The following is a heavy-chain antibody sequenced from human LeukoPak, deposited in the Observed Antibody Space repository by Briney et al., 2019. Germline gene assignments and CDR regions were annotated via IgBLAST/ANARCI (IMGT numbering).Heavy chain of an antibody. V-gene: IGHV1-69*06. CDR3: ARLHYYGSGSFLQP. CDR2: IISIFGTA. Sequence: ASVKVSCKASGGTFSSYAISWVRQAPGQGLEWMGGIISIFGTANYAQKFQGRVTITADKSTSTAYMELSSLRSEDTAVYYCARLHYYGSGSFLQPWGQGTLVTVSS. CDR1: GGTFSSYA. D-gene: IGHD3-10*01. J-gene: IGHJ4*02.